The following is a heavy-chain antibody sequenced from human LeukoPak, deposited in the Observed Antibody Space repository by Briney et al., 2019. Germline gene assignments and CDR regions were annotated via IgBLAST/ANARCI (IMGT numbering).Heavy chain of an antibody. Sequence: PSETLSLTCTVSGGSISSYYWSWIRQPPGKGLEWIGYIYYSGSTNYNPSLKSRVTISVDTSKNQFSLKLSSVTAADTAVYYCARVLRDGYNFGAFGIWGQGTMVTVSS. CDR1: GGSISSYY. V-gene: IGHV4-59*01. CDR3: ARVLRDGYNFGAFGI. D-gene: IGHD5-24*01. J-gene: IGHJ3*02. CDR2: IYYSGST.